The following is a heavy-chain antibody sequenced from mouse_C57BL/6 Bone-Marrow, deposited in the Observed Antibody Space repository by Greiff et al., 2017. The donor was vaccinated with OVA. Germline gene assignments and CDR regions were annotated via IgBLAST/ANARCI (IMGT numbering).Heavy chain of an antibody. CDR2: IDPEDGET. CDR3: ALYYDYDDGPMDY. Sequence: DVKLQESGAELVKPGASVKLSCTASGFNIKDYYMHWVKQRTEQGLEWVGRIDPEDGETKYAPKFQGKATITADTSSNTAYLQLSSLTSEDTAVYYCALYYDYDDGPMDYWGQGTSVTVSS. J-gene: IGHJ4*01. D-gene: IGHD2-4*01. V-gene: IGHV14-2*01. CDR1: GFNIKDYY.